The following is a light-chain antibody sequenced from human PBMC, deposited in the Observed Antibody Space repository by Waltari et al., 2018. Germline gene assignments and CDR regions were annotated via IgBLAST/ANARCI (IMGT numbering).Light chain of an antibody. V-gene: IGLV4-69*01. Sequence: QLVLTQSPSASASLGASVKLTCTLDSGHSNNIVAWLQRRPEKGPRYLMKVNSDGSHNKGDHIPDRFSGSNSWPERYLTISSLQSEDEADYYCQTGGHGTWVFGGGTKLTVV. CDR3: QTGGHGTWV. CDR2: VNSDGSH. CDR1: SGHSNNI. J-gene: IGLJ3*02.